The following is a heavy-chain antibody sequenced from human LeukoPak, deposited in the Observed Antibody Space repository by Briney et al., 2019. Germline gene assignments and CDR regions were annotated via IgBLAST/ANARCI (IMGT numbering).Heavy chain of an antibody. D-gene: IGHD2-2*02. J-gene: IGHJ5*02. CDR1: GGTFSSYA. Sequence: SVKVSCKASGGTFSSYAISWVRQAPGQGLEWMGGIIPIFGTANYAQKFQGRVTITTDESTSTAYMELSSLRSEDTAVYYCARSVPVVDTTIVVPAAIGGGWFDPWGQGTLVTVSS. V-gene: IGHV1-69*05. CDR3: ARSVPVVDTTIVVPAAIGGGWFDP. CDR2: IIPIFGTA.